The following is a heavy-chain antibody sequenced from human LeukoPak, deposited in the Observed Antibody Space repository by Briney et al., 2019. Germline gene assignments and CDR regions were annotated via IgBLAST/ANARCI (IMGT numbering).Heavy chain of an antibody. CDR1: GYTFTSYG. J-gene: IGHJ4*02. CDR3: ARRHDYGDYGPGYYFDY. D-gene: IGHD4-17*01. Sequence: GASAKVSCKASGYTFTSYGISWLRQAPGQGLEWLGWISGYNGNTNYAQKFQGRVTMTTDTPTSTAYMDLRSLRSDDTAVYYCARRHDYGDYGPGYYFDYWGQGTLVTVSS. CDR2: ISGYNGNT. V-gene: IGHV1-18*01.